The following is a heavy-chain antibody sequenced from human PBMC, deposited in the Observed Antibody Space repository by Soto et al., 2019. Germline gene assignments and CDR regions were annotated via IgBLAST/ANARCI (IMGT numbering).Heavy chain of an antibody. CDR1: GFTFSDHN. V-gene: IGHV3-72*01. Sequence: EVQLVESGGGLVQPGGSLRLSCAASGFTFSDHNMDWVRQAPGKGLEWVGRSRNKAKSYTTEYAASVKGRFTISRDDSRNSLYRKMDRQKPEHPPVYYGARVYRWNLATSSQHGAQGTLATVPS. J-gene: IGHJ1*01. CDR2: SRNKAKSYTT. CDR3: ARVYRWNLATSSQH. D-gene: IGHD1-1*01.